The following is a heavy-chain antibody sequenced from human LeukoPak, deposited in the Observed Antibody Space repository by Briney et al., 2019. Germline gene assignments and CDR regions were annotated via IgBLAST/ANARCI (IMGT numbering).Heavy chain of an antibody. CDR1: GSRFTSYR. D-gene: IGHD3-22*01. J-gene: IGHJ6*02. CDR3: ARHTDYDSMDV. V-gene: IGHV5-51*01. CDR2: IYPGDSDT. Sequence: GEPLDTSCQPPGSRFTSYRCGWVRQLPGKGLEWMGIIYPGDSDTRYSPSFQGQVTISADKSISTAYLQWSSLKASDTAMYYCARHTDYDSMDVWGQGTTVTVSS.